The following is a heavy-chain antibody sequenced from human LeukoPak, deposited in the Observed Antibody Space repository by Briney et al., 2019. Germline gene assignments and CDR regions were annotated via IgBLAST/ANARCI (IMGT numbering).Heavy chain of an antibody. CDR2: ISSSGSTI. CDR3: AREGSNSWYVDY. Sequence: PGGSLRLSCAASGFTFSSYEMNWVRQAPGKGLEWVSYISSSGSTIKYADSVKGRFSISRDNAKNSLYLQMNSLRAEDTAVYYCAREGSNSWYVDYWGQGALVTVSS. D-gene: IGHD6-13*01. CDR1: GFTFSSYE. J-gene: IGHJ4*02. V-gene: IGHV3-48*03.